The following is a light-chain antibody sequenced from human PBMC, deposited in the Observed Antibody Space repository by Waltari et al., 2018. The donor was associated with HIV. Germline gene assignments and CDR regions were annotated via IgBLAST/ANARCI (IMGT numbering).Light chain of an antibody. CDR2: EVS. V-gene: IGLV2-8*01. Sequence: QSALTQPPSASGSPGQSVTISCTGTSSDVGSYNFVSWYKQHPGKAPKLLIFEVSKRPSGCPDRFSGSKSGNTASLTVSGLLPEDEADYYCSSYAGSNNLLFGGGTKLTVL. CDR3: SSYAGSNNLL. J-gene: IGLJ2*01. CDR1: SSDVGSYNF.